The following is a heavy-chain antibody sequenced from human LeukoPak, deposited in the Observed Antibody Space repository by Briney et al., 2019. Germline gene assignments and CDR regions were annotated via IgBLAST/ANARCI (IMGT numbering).Heavy chain of an antibody. D-gene: IGHD3-3*01. CDR2: IYYGGYT. J-gene: IGHJ4*02. CDR1: GGSISSNNYY. Sequence: SETLSLTCTVSGGSISSNNYYWGWIRQPPGKGLEWIGSIYYGGYTYYNPSLKSRVTISVDTSKNQFSLKLSSVTAPDTAIYYCQSRFLEWLLDYWGQGTLVTVSS. CDR3: QSRFLEWLLDY. V-gene: IGHV4-39*01.